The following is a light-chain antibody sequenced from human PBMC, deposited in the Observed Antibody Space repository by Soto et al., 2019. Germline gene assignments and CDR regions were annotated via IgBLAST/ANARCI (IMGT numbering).Light chain of an antibody. CDR3: QQYHSFPLT. CDR1: QSVLYSPNNMNY. Sequence: DIVMTQSPETLAVSLGERASINCKSSQSVLYSPNNMNYLSWYQQKPGQPPKLLIYWASSRESGVPDRFSGSGSGTDFTLTISSLQAEDVAVYYCQQYHSFPLTFGGGPKVEIK. V-gene: IGKV4-1*01. CDR2: WAS. J-gene: IGKJ4*01.